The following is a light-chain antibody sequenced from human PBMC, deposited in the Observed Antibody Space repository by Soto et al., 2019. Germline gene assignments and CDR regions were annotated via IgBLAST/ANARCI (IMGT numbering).Light chain of an antibody. V-gene: IGKV3-20*01. CDR1: QSVSSSY. Sequence: EIVLTQSPGTLSLSPGERATLSCRASQSVSSSYLAWYQQKPGQAPRLLIYGASSRATGIPDRFRGSGSGTDFALTISRLETEDFAVYYCQQYGSSPRFTFGPGTKVDIK. CDR3: QQYGSSPRFT. CDR2: GAS. J-gene: IGKJ3*01.